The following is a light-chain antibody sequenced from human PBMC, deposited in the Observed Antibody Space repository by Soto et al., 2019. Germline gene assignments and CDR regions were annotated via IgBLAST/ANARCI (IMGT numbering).Light chain of an antibody. CDR2: EVS. CDR1: SSDVGGYNY. Sequence: QSVLTQPASVSGSPGKSITISCTGTSSDVGGYNYVSWYQQHPGKAPKLMIYEVSNRPSGVSNRFSGSKSGNTASLTISGLQAEYEADYYCSSYTSSSTQVFGGGTKLTVL. J-gene: IGLJ2*01. V-gene: IGLV2-14*01. CDR3: SSYTSSSTQV.